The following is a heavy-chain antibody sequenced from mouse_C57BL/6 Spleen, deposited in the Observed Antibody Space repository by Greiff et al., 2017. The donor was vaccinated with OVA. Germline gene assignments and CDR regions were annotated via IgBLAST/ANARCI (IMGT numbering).Heavy chain of an antibody. CDR2: INPNNGGT. V-gene: IGHV1-26*01. Sequence: EVQLQQSGPELVKPGASVKISCKASGYTFTDYYMNWVKQSHGKSLEWIGDINPNNGGTSYNQKFKGKATLTVDKSSSTAYMELRSLTSEDSAIYYCARRGGIYYYYDGGMDYWGQGTSGTVSS. J-gene: IGHJ4*01. CDR3: ARRGGIYYYYDGGMDY. CDR1: GYTFTDYY. D-gene: IGHD2-4*01.